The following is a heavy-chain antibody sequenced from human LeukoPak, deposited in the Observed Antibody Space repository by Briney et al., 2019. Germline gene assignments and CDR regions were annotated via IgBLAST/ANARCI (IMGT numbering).Heavy chain of an antibody. Sequence: MSSETLSLTCAVYGDSFSGYYWSWIRQPPGKGLEWIGEINHSGSTNYNPSLKSRVTISADTSKNQFSLKLSSVTAADTAVYYCARGRIAARSRFDPWGQGTLVTVSS. CDR3: ARGRIAARSRFDP. CDR2: INHSGST. V-gene: IGHV4-34*01. CDR1: GDSFSGYY. D-gene: IGHD6-6*01. J-gene: IGHJ5*02.